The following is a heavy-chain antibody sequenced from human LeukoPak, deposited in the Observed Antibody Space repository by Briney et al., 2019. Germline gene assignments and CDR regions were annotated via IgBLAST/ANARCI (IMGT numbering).Heavy chain of an antibody. CDR1: GFTFSSYA. V-gene: IGHV3-23*01. J-gene: IGHJ4*02. CDR3: ATPPTVTRNY. CDR2: ISGSGGST. D-gene: IGHD4-17*01. Sequence: GGSLRLSCAASGFTFSSYAMSWVRQAPGKGLEWVSAISGSGGSTYYADPVKGRFTISRDKSKNTLYLQMNSLRAEDTAVYYCATPPTVTRNYWGQGTLVTVSS.